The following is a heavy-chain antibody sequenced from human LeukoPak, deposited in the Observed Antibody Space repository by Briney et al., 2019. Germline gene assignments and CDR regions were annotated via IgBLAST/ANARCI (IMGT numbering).Heavy chain of an antibody. Sequence: SVKVSCKASGGTFSSYAISWVRQAPGQGREWMGRIIPILGIANYAQKFQGRVTITADKSTTTAYMELSSLRSEDTAVYYCARSIAAAGPQGFDPWGQGTLVTVSS. CDR1: GGTFSSYA. CDR3: ARSIAAAGPQGFDP. J-gene: IGHJ5*02. D-gene: IGHD6-13*01. CDR2: IIPILGIA. V-gene: IGHV1-69*04.